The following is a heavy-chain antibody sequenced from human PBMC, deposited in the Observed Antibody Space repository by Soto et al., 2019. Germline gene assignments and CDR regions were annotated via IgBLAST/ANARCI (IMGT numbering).Heavy chain of an antibody. J-gene: IGHJ5*02. CDR2: ISISGTT. V-gene: IGHV4-4*07. CDR1: GASISNYF. D-gene: IGHD6-19*01. CDR3: AREAGPDRWFDP. Sequence: SETLSLTCTVSGASISNYFWTWIRQPAGKGLDWIGRISISGTTNYNPSLKSRVTMSVDTSNNHFSLNLSSVTAAATAVYYCAREAGPDRWFDPWGQGTLVTVSS.